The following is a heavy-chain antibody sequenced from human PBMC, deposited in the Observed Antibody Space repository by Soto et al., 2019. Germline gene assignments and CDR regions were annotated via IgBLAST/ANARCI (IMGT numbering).Heavy chain of an antibody. Sequence: QIQLVQSGGEVKKPGASVKVSCKASGYTFRSYGISWVRQAPGQGLEWVGWNSAYNGDTHYAPKFQDRITLTTETSKETAVMELRSLRLDDTAVYYCARVWSRYYDNSGLIWFYWGQGSLVTVSS. J-gene: IGHJ4*02. D-gene: IGHD3-22*01. CDR2: NSAYNGDT. CDR1: GYTFRSYG. CDR3: ARVWSRYYDNSGLIWFY. V-gene: IGHV1-18*04.